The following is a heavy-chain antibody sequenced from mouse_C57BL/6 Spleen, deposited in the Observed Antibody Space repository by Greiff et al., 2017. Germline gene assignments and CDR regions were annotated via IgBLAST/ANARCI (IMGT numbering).Heavy chain of an antibody. CDR3: ARGDDYDEGAAMDY. CDR2: IYPGDGDT. D-gene: IGHD2-4*01. V-gene: IGHV1-82*01. Sequence: VQLQQSGPELVKPGASVKISCKASGYAFSSSWMNWVKQRPGKGLEWIGRIYPGDGDTNYNGKFKGKATLTADKSSSTAYMQLSSLTSEDSAVYFCARGDDYDEGAAMDYWGQGTSVTVSS. J-gene: IGHJ4*01. CDR1: GYAFSSSW.